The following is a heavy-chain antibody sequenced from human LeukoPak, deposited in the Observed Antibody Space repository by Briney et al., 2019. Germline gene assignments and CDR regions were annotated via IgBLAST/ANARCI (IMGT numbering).Heavy chain of an antibody. CDR1: GFTFSTYA. J-gene: IGHJ4*02. Sequence: GGSLRLSCAASGFTFSTYAMHRVRQAPGKGLEWVAFIWPDGSKKYYADSVKGRFAISRENSKNTVYLQMNDLRPEDTALYFCAKISSSAESSFDYWGQGTLLTVSS. D-gene: IGHD6-25*01. CDR2: IWPDGSKK. V-gene: IGHV3-30*02. CDR3: AKISSSAESSFDY.